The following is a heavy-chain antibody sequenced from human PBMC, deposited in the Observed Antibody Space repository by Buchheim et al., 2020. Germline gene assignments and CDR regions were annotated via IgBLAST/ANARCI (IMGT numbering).Heavy chain of an antibody. J-gene: IGHJ4*02. CDR2: INSNNRYI. Sequence: EVHLLESGGGIIQPGGSLRLSCAASGFTFSSYTMTWVRQAPGKGLEWVSSINSNNRYIYYADSLKGRFTIFRDNAKNSLYLQMNSLRAEDTAVYYCATDYGGWFSIWGQGTL. V-gene: IGHV3-21*01. CDR3: ATDYGGWFSI. D-gene: IGHD4-23*01. CDR1: GFTFSSYT.